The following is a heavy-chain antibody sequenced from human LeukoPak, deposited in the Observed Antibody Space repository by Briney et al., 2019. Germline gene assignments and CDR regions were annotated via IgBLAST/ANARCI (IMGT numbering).Heavy chain of an antibody. Sequence: SETLSLTCTVSGGSISSSSYYWGWIRQPPGKGLEWIGSIYYSGSTYYNPSLKSRVTISVDTSKNQFSLKLSSVTAADTAVYYCARHFFPSDSGSFRTPFDYWGQGALVTVSS. CDR3: ARHFFPSDSGSFRTPFDY. CDR1: GGSISSSSYY. CDR2: IYYSGST. V-gene: IGHV4-39*01. D-gene: IGHD3-10*01. J-gene: IGHJ4*02.